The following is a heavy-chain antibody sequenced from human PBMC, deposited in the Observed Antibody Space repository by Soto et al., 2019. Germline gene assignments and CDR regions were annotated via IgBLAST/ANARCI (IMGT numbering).Heavy chain of an antibody. J-gene: IGHJ5*01. V-gene: IGHV3-30*03. CDR3: ARCVGGSMFDNSGKYDS. Sequence: QVQLVESGGGVVQPGRSLRLTCAASGFTFSSNGMHWVRQPPGKGLEWVALIAYDGSKTYYGDSVRGRFTISRDNSENTLFLQINSLRAEDTAVYYCARCVGGSMFDNSGKYDSWGQGTLVTVSS. CDR1: GFTFSSNG. CDR2: IAYDGSKT. D-gene: IGHD3-22*01.